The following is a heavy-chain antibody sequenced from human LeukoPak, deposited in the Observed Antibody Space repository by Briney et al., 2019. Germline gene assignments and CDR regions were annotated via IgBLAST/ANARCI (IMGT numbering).Heavy chain of an antibody. J-gene: IGHJ4*02. CDR2: MYYRGTT. Sequence: SETLALTCSVSGGSISSSSYYWGWIRQSPGKGLEWIGSMYYRGTTYESSSLKSRLTLPIDTANNQFSLKLTSVTAADTGVYYCAREYSRSVVAGSRPDLWGQGLLITVS. CDR1: GGSISSSSYY. V-gene: IGHV4-39*02. CDR3: AREYSRSVVAGSRPDL. D-gene: IGHD2-21*01.